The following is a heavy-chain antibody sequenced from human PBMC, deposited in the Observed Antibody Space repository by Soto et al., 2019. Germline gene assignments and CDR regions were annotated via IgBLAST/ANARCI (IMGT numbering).Heavy chain of an antibody. CDR2: IYYTGST. CDR3: ARRIAVAGTVWFDP. D-gene: IGHD6-19*01. Sequence: QVQLQESGPGLVKPSETLSVTCTVSGGSISGYYWSWIRQPPGKGLEWIGHIYYTGSTNYNPSLKNRITISLDPSINQSSLKVTSVTAADTAVYYCARRIAVAGTVWFDPWGQGTLVTVSS. CDR1: GGSISGYY. J-gene: IGHJ5*02. V-gene: IGHV4-59*08.